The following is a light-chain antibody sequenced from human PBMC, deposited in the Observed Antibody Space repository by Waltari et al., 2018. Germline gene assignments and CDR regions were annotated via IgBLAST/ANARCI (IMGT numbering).Light chain of an antibody. CDR1: QSISTY. CDR2: AAS. J-gene: IGKJ4*01. V-gene: IGKV1-39*01. Sequence: DFQMTQSPSSLSASVGDRVTITCRASQSISTYLNWYQQKPGKAPNLLIYAASSLQSGVPSRFSGSGSGTDSTLTISSLQPEDFETYYCQQSYSPLTFGGGTKVEIK. CDR3: QQSYSPLT.